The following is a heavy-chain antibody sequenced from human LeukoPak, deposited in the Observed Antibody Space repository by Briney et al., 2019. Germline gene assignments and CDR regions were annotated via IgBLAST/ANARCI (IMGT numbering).Heavy chain of an antibody. V-gene: IGHV1-18*01. CDR3: ARGRGITMVRGVPDWFDP. CDR2: ISAYNGNT. J-gene: IGHJ5*02. D-gene: IGHD3-10*01. Sequence: GASVKVSCKASGYTFTNYGISWVRQAPGQGLEWMGWISAYNGNTNYAQKLQGRVTMTTDTSTSRAYMEMRSLRSDDTAVYYCARGRGITMVRGVPDWFDPWGQGTLVTVSS. CDR1: GYTFTNYG.